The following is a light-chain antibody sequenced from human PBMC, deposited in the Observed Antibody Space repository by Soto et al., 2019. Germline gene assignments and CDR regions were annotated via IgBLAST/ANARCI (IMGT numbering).Light chain of an antibody. CDR2: KAS. J-gene: IGKJ1*01. V-gene: IGKV1-5*03. CDR1: QNISSW. Sequence: DIQMTQSTSTLSASVGDRVTITCRASQNISSWLAWYQQKPGKAPKLLIFKASSLESGLPSRFSDSGSRTESTLSISARQPGHLATYYCQQYSRYTTFGQLTKVEIK. CDR3: QQYSRYTT.